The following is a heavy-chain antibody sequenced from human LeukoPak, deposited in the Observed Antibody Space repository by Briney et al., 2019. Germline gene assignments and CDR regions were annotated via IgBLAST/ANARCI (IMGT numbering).Heavy chain of an antibody. J-gene: IGHJ5*02. D-gene: IGHD2-15*01. CDR3: VRGRERVAATNNWFDP. Sequence: GGSLRLSCAASGFTFSSYEMNWVRQAPGKGLEWVSSISTSSSYINYADSVKGRFTISRDNAKKSLHLQMNSLRAEDTAVYYCVRGRERVAATNNWFDPWGQGTLVTVSS. CDR1: GFTFSSYE. V-gene: IGHV3-21*01. CDR2: ISTSSSYI.